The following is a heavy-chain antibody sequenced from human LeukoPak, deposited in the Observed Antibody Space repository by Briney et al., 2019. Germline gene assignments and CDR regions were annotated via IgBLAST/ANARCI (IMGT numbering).Heavy chain of an antibody. J-gene: IGHJ3*02. Sequence: GGPLRLSCAASGFTFSNYEMNWVRQAPGKGLEWVAVISYDGSNKYYADSVKGRFTISRDNSKNTLYLQMNSLRAEDTAVYYCARCTTPTVRHDAFDIWGQGTMVTVSS. CDR2: ISYDGSNK. CDR3: ARCTTPTVRHDAFDI. D-gene: IGHD3-10*01. V-gene: IGHV3-30*04. CDR1: GFTFSNYE.